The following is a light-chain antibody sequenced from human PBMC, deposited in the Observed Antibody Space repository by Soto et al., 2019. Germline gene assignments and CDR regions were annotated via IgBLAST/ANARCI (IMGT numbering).Light chain of an antibody. CDR2: GAS. V-gene: IGKV3-15*01. CDR1: QSVSNH. J-gene: IGKJ1*01. Sequence: EIMMTQSPATLSVSPGERATLSCRASQSVSNHLAWYQQKPGQAPRLLISGASTRATGIPARFSGSGSGTEFTLAISSLHSEDFAVYYCQQYAYWPETFGQGTKVDI. CDR3: QQYAYWPET.